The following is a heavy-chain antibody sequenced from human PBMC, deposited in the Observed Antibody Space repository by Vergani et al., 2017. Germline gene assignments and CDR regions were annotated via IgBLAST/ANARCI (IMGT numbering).Heavy chain of an antibody. J-gene: IGHJ3*01. D-gene: IGHD4-23*01. CDR3: ARDNKQLRPRPFDL. CDR1: GASIHNDFYY. CDR2: IYVSGIT. Sequence: QVQLQESGPGLVKPSQTLSLTCTVSGASIHNDFYYWHWIRQPAGKGLEWIGRIYVSGITDYNSSLQSRVSMSVDTSKKQFSLTLTSVTAADTAVYYCARDNKQLRPRPFDLWGQGTMVTVSS. V-gene: IGHV4-61*02.